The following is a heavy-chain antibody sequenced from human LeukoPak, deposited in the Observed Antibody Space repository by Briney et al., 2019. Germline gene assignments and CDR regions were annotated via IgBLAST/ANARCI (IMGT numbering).Heavy chain of an antibody. CDR3: ARGVRHSAFDI. J-gene: IGHJ3*02. CDR1: GGSISSYY. Sequence: SETLSLSCTVSGGSISSYYWSWIRQPPGKGLEWIGYIYYSGSTNYNPSLKSRVTISVDTSKNQFSLKLSSVTAADTAVYYCARGVRHSAFDIWGQGTMVTVSS. D-gene: IGHD1-1*01. CDR2: IYYSGST. V-gene: IGHV4-59*01.